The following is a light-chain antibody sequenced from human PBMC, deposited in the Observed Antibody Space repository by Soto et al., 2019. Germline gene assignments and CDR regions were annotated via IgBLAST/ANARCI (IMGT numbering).Light chain of an antibody. J-gene: IGLJ1*01. V-gene: IGLV2-14*01. CDR1: SSDVGAYNY. Sequence: SALTXPASVSGSPGQSITISCTGTSSDVGAYNYVSWYQQHPGKAPKLMIYEVSNRPSGVSNRFSGSKSGNTASLTISGLHAEDEADYYCSSYTSSSTPSVFGTGTKVTVL. CDR2: EVS. CDR3: SSYTSSSTPSV.